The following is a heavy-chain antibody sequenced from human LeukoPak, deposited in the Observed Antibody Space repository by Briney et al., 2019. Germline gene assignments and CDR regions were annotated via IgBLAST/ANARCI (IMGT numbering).Heavy chain of an antibody. Sequence: SVKVSCKASGGTFSSYAISWVRQAPGQGLEWMGGIIPIFGTANYAQKFQGRVTITTDESTSTAYMELSSLRSEDTAVYYCATSLILDEGWFDPWGQGTLVTVSS. J-gene: IGHJ5*02. CDR2: IIPIFGTA. CDR1: GGTFSSYA. CDR3: ATSLILDEGWFDP. V-gene: IGHV1-69*05. D-gene: IGHD3/OR15-3a*01.